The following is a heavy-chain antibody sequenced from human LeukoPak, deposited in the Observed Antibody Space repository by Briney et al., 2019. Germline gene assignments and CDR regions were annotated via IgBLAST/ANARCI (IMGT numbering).Heavy chain of an antibody. V-gene: IGHV1-8*01. CDR2: MNPNSGNT. J-gene: IGHJ6*03. CDR3: ARGRRNSSSWSRGYYYYYMDV. D-gene: IGHD6-13*01. CDR1: GYTFTSYD. Sequence: GASVKVSCKASGYTFTSYDINWVRQATGQGLEWMGWMNPNSGNTGYAQKFQGRVTMTRNTSVSTAYMELSSLRSEDTAVYYCARGRRNSSSWSRGYYYYYMDVWGKGTTVTVSS.